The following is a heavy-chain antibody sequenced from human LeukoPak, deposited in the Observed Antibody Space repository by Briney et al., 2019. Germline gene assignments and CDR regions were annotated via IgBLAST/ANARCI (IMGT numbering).Heavy chain of an antibody. CDR1: GYTFTGYY. V-gene: IGHV1-2*02. D-gene: IGHD3-22*01. Sequence: ASVKVSCKASGYTFTGYYMHWVRQAPGQGLEWMGWINPNSGGTNYAQKFQGRVTITRDTSISTAYMELSRLRSDDTAVYYCARDLGYYDNSGYRYYFDYWGQGTLVTVSS. CDR2: INPNSGGT. CDR3: ARDLGYYDNSGYRYYFDY. J-gene: IGHJ4*02.